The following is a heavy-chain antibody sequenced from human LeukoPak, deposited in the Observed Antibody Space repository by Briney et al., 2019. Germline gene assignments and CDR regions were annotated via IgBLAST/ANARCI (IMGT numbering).Heavy chain of an antibody. Sequence: ASVKVSCKASAYTFTSYNINWVRQATGQGLEWMGWMNPNSGNTGYAQKFQGRVTMTRNTSISTAYMELSSLTSEGTAVYYCARDGSGSYYDRGWFDPWGQGTLVTVSS. J-gene: IGHJ5*02. D-gene: IGHD3-10*01. CDR3: ARDGSGSYYDRGWFDP. CDR1: AYTFTSYN. CDR2: MNPNSGNT. V-gene: IGHV1-8*01.